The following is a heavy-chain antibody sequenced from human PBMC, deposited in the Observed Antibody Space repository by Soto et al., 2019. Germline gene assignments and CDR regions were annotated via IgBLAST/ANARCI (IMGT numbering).Heavy chain of an antibody. Sequence: GGSLRLSCAASGFTFSSYTMNWVAQAPGKGLEWVSSIGSSIGYIYYADSVKGRFTISRDNAKNSLYLQMNSLRAEDTAIYYCARERDIVVVPAASGLGYWGQGT. CDR3: ARERDIVVVPAASGLGY. V-gene: IGHV3-21*01. CDR1: GFTFSSYT. J-gene: IGHJ4*02. D-gene: IGHD2-2*01. CDR2: IGSSIGYI.